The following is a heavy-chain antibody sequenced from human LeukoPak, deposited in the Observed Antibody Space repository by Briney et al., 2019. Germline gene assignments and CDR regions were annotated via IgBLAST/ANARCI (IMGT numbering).Heavy chain of an antibody. CDR3: ARQWSPEYRSGWSPIRH. J-gene: IGHJ4*02. CDR2: IYYRGRT. V-gene: IGHV4-39*01. Sequence: SETLSLTCTLSGGSISSSSYYCGWIRQPPGKGLEWIGSIYYRGRTYYNPSLKSRVTMSVDTSKNQFSLKLSSVTAADTAVYYCARQWSPEYRSGWSPIRHWGQGTLVTVSS. CDR1: GGSISSSSYY. D-gene: IGHD6-19*01.